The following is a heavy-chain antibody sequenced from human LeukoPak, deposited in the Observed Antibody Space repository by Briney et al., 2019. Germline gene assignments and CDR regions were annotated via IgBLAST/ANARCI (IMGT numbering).Heavy chain of an antibody. D-gene: IGHD6-25*01. CDR3: ARDLKYSSAPDVDKTFDP. V-gene: IGHV1-46*01. CDR2: INPSSGDT. Sequence: ASVKVSCKASGYTFTSYYMHWVRQAPGQGLEWMGIINPSSGDTSYAQSFLGRVSMTRDTSTSTVYMELSSLRSEDTAVYYCARDLKYSSAPDVDKTFDPWGQGTLVTVSS. CDR1: GYTFTSYY. J-gene: IGHJ5*02.